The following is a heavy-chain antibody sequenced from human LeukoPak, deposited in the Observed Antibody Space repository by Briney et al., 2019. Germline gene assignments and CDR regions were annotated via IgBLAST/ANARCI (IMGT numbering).Heavy chain of an antibody. CDR3: ARVGIVATTAGWAFDI. D-gene: IGHD5-12*01. CDR2: IIPIFGTA. J-gene: IGHJ3*02. V-gene: IGHV1-69*05. CDR1: GGTFSSYA. Sequence: VKVSCKASGGTFSSYAISWVRQAPGQGLEWMGRIIPIFGTANYAQKFQGRVTITTDESTSTAYMELSSLRSEDTAVYYCARVGIVATTAGWAFDIWGQGTMVTVSS.